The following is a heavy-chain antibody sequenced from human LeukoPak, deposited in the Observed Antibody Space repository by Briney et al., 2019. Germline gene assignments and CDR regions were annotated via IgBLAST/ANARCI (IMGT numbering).Heavy chain of an antibody. Sequence: GASVKVSCKVSGYTLTELSMHWVRQAPGKGLEWMGGFDPEDGETIYAQKFQGRVTMTEDTSTDTAYMELSSLRSEDTAVYYCATQIFGEVRDYFDFWGQGTLVTVSS. J-gene: IGHJ4*02. V-gene: IGHV1-24*01. D-gene: IGHD3-3*01. CDR1: GYTLTELS. CDR3: ATQIFGEVRDYFDF. CDR2: FDPEDGET.